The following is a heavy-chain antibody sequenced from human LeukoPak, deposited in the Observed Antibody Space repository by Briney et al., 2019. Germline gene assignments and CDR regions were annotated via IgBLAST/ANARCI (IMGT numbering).Heavy chain of an antibody. Sequence: SETLSLTCAVYGGSFSGYYWSWIRQPPGKGLEWIGEINHSGSTNYNPSLKSRVTISVDTSKNQFSLKLSSVTAADTAVYYRARGRVLSPRTSYYYYGMEVWGQGTTVTVSS. CDR3: ARGRVLSPRTSYYYYGMEV. J-gene: IGHJ6*02. CDR2: INHSGST. V-gene: IGHV4-34*01. D-gene: IGHD2-15*01. CDR1: GGSFSGYY.